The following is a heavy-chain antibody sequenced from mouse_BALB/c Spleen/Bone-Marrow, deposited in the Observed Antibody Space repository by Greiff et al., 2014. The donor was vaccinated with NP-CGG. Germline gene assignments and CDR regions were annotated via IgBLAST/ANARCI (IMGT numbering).Heavy chain of an antibody. V-gene: IGHV5-17*02. D-gene: IGHD2-1*01. CDR2: ISSGSSTI. Sequence: EVQVVESGGGLVQPGGSRKLSCAASGFTFSSFGMHWVRQAPEKGLEWDAYISSGSSTIYYADTVKGRFTISRDNPKNTLFLQMTSLRSEDTAMYYCARGGNYAWFAYWGQGTLVTVSA. CDR1: GFTFSSFG. J-gene: IGHJ3*01. CDR3: ARGGNYAWFAY.